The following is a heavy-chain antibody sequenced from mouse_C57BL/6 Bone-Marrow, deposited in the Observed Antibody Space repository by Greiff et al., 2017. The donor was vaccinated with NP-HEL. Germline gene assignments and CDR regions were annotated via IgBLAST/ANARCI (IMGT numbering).Heavy chain of an antibody. CDR3: ARKAYYGRSYEFAY. V-gene: IGHV1-50*01. J-gene: IGHJ3*01. CDR2: IDPSDSYT. D-gene: IGHD1-1*01. Sequence: QVQLKQPGAELVKPGASVKLSCKASGYTFTTYWMQWVKQRPGQGLEWIGGIDPSDSYTKYNQKFKGKATLTVDTSSSTAYMQLSSLTSEDSAVYYCARKAYYGRSYEFAYWGQGTLVTVSS. CDR1: GYTFTTYW.